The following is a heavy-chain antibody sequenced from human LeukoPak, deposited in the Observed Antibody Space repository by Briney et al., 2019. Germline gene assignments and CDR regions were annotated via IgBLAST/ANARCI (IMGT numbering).Heavy chain of an antibody. J-gene: IGHJ3*02. CDR2: IDWDDDK. D-gene: IGHD2-2*01. Sequence: SGPTLVNPTQTLTLTCTFSGLSLSTSGMCVSWIRQPRGKALEWLARIDWDDDKYYSTSLETRLTISKDTSKNQVVLTMTNMDPVDTATYYCARPKDIVVAPDAFDIWGQGTMVTVSS. CDR1: GLSLSTSGMC. CDR3: ARPKDIVVAPDAFDI. V-gene: IGHV2-70*11.